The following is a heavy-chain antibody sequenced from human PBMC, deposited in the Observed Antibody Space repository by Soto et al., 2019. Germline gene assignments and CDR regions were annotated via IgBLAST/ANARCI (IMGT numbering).Heavy chain of an antibody. Sequence: PSETLSLTCAVYGGSFSGYYWSWIRQPPGKGLEWIGEINHSGSTNYNPSLKSRVTISVDTSKNQFSLKLSSVTAADTAVYYRARFGWYSSGWYGRNAFDIWGQGTMVTVSS. J-gene: IGHJ3*02. CDR3: ARFGWYSSGWYGRNAFDI. D-gene: IGHD6-19*01. CDR2: INHSGST. CDR1: GGSFSGYY. V-gene: IGHV4-34*01.